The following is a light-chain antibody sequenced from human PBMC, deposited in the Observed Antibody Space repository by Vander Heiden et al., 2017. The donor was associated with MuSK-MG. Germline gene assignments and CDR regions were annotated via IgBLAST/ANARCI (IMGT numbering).Light chain of an antibody. CDR2: AAS. J-gene: IGKJ4*01. CDR3: QQSYSTSKLT. V-gene: IGKV1-39*01. CDR1: QSISSY. Sequence: DIQMTQSPSSLSASVGDRVTITCRASQSISSYLNWYQQKPGKAPKLLIYAASSLQSGVPSRVSGSGSGTDFTLTISSLQPEDFATYYCQQSYSTSKLTFGGGTKVEIK.